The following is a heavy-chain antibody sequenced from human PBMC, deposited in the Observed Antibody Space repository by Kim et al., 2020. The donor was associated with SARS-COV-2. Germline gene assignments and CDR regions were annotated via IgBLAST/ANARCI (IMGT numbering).Heavy chain of an antibody. Sequence: SVKVSCKASGGTFSSYAISWVRQAPGQGLEWMGGIIPIFGTANYAQKFQGRVTITADESTSTAYMELSSLRSEDTAVYYCARESPYYDSSGYHLPFDYWGQGTLVTVSS. D-gene: IGHD3-22*01. J-gene: IGHJ4*02. V-gene: IGHV1-69*13. CDR3: ARESPYYDSSGYHLPFDY. CDR1: GGTFSSYA. CDR2: IIPIFGTA.